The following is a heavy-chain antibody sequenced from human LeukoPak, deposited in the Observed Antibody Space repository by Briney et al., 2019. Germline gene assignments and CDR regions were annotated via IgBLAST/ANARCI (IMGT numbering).Heavy chain of an antibody. Sequence: GASVKVSCKASGYTFTSYGISWVRQAPGQGLEWMGWISAYNGNTNYAQKLQGRVTMTTDTSTSTAYMEVRSLRSDDAAVYYCARDRFGYGLDYWGQGTLVTVSS. V-gene: IGHV1-18*01. CDR1: GYTFTSYG. D-gene: IGHD5-18*01. J-gene: IGHJ4*02. CDR3: ARDRFGYGLDY. CDR2: ISAYNGNT.